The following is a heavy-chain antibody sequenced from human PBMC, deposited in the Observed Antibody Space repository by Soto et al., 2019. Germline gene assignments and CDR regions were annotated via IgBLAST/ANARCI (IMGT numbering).Heavy chain of an antibody. CDR3: SKHRERLPRFDL. V-gene: IGHV3-23*01. Sequence: PGGSLRLSCAASGFTFSSYAMSWVRQAPGKGLEWVSAISGSGGSTYYADPVKGRFTISRDNSKNTLYLQMNSLRAEDTAVYYCSKHRERLPRFDLWGQGPLVTVSS. D-gene: IGHD6-25*01. CDR1: GFTFSSYA. CDR2: ISGSGGST. J-gene: IGHJ5*02.